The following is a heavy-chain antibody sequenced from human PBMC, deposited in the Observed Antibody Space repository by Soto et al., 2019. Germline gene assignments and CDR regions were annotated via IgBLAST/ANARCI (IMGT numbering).Heavy chain of an antibody. Sequence: SVKVSCKASGGTFSSYAISWVRQAPGQGLEWMGGIIPIFGTANYAQKFQGRVTITADESASTAYMELSSLRSEDTAVYYCARDNYYDSSGYYRTSPFDIWGQGTMVTVS. CDR2: IIPIFGTA. J-gene: IGHJ3*02. CDR3: ARDNYYDSSGYYRTSPFDI. CDR1: GGTFSSYA. D-gene: IGHD3-22*01. V-gene: IGHV1-69*13.